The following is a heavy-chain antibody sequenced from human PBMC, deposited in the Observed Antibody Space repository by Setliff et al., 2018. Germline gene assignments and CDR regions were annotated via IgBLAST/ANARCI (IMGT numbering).Heavy chain of an antibody. Sequence: ASVKVSCKASGGTFSSYAISWVRQAPGQGLEWMGGIIPIFGTANYAQKFQGRVTIAADESTSTAYMELSSLRSEDTAVYYCARDGDNYYDSSGYYLNHAFDIWGQGTMVTVSS. D-gene: IGHD3-22*01. CDR1: GGTFSSYA. V-gene: IGHV1-69*13. CDR3: ARDGDNYYDSSGYYLNHAFDI. CDR2: IIPIFGTA. J-gene: IGHJ3*02.